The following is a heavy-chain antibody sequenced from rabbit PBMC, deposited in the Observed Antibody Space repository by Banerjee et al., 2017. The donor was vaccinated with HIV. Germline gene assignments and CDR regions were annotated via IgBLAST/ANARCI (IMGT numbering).Heavy chain of an antibody. Sequence: QSLEESGGGLVQPEGSLTLTCTASGFSFSSSYYMCWVRQAPGKGLEWIACIYGGGSAGTYYASWARGRFTISKTSSTTVTLQMTSLTAADTATYFCARTAMETFTAFNFWGQGTLVTVS. D-gene: IGHD4-1*01. CDR3: ARTAMETFTAFNF. CDR2: IYGGGSAGT. J-gene: IGHJ3*01. CDR1: GFSFSSSYY. V-gene: IGHV1S40*01.